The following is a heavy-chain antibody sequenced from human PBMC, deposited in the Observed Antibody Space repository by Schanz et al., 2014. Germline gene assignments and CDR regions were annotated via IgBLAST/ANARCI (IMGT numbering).Heavy chain of an antibody. D-gene: IGHD1-7*01. CDR1: GGSFSGYW. Sequence: QVQLQQWGAGLLKPSETLSLTCAFSGGSFSGYWWTWVRQSPGKGLEWIGEVNHGGYTNYNPSLKSRVTVSVDMSKKQFSLRLGSVTAADTAAYYCATWSGTRLFHNWGQGTLVTVSS. V-gene: IGHV4-34*01. CDR2: VNHGGYT. J-gene: IGHJ4*02. CDR3: ATWSGTRLFHN.